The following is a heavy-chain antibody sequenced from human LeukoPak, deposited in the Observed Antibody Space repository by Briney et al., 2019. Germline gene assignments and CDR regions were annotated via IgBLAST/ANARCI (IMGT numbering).Heavy chain of an antibody. V-gene: IGHV3-74*01. D-gene: IGHD5-12*01. J-gene: IGHJ4*02. CDR1: GFTFSNYW. CDR2: ISSDESST. Sequence: PGGSLRLSCAASGFTFSNYWMHWVRQAPGKGLVWVSRISSDESSTTYAGSVKGRFTISRDNAKNTLYLQMNSLRAEDTAVYYCARGTGYAVFDYWGQGTLVTVSS. CDR3: ARGTGYAVFDY.